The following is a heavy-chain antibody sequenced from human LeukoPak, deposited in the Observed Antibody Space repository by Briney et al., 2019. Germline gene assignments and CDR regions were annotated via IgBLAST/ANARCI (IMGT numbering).Heavy chain of an antibody. V-gene: IGHV1-18*01. Sequence: ASVKVSCKTSGYTFTSHGISWVRQAAGQGLEWMGWISTSKGDTNYAQKFKGRLTMTTDRSTYTAYMELRSLSSDDTAVYYCARDWPTVITDYWGQGTLVTVSS. CDR3: ARDWPTVITDY. CDR1: GYTFTSHG. CDR2: ISTSKGDT. D-gene: IGHD4-11*01. J-gene: IGHJ4*02.